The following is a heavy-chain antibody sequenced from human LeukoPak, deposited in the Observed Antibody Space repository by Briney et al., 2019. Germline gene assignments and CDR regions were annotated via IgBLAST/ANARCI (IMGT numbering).Heavy chain of an antibody. Sequence: SETLSLTCTVSGGSISSYYWSWMRQPPGKGLEWIGYIYYRGSTNYSPFLKSRATISVDTSKNHFSLKLSSVTAADTAVYYCARRAAAVVTHDAFDIWGQGTMVTVSS. D-gene: IGHD4-23*01. V-gene: IGHV4-59*08. CDR2: IYYRGST. CDR1: GGSISSYY. J-gene: IGHJ3*02. CDR3: ARRAAAVVTHDAFDI.